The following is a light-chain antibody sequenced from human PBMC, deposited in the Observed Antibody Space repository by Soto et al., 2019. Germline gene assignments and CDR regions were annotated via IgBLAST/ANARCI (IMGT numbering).Light chain of an antibody. Sequence: QSALTQPPSGSGTPGQRVTISCSGSSSNIGSNTVNWYQQLPGTAPKLLIYSNNQRPSGVPDRFSGSKSGTSASLAISGLQSEDEADYYCAAWDDSLNGQGVFGTGTKVTVL. CDR2: SNN. CDR1: SSNIGSNT. J-gene: IGLJ1*01. CDR3: AAWDDSLNGQGV. V-gene: IGLV1-44*01.